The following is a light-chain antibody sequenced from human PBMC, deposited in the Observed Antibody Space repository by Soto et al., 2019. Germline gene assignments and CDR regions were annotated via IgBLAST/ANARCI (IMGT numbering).Light chain of an antibody. CDR3: QQYGSSPLIS. CDR1: QSVSSN. CDR2: GAS. V-gene: IGKV3-20*01. Sequence: EIVLTQSPATLSLCPGERATLSCRASQSVSSNLSWYQQKPGQAPRLLIYGASTRATGIPARFSGSWSGRDFTLTISGLEPEDFAVYYCQQYGSSPLISFGQGTRLEIK. J-gene: IGKJ5*01.